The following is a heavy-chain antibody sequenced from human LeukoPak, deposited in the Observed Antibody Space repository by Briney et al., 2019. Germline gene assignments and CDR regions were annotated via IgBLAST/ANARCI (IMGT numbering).Heavy chain of an antibody. V-gene: IGHV4-61*02. CDR1: GGSISSSSYY. J-gene: IGHJ3*02. D-gene: IGHD6-6*01. CDR2: IYTSGST. Sequence: SETLSLTCTVSGGSISSSSYYWSWIRQPAGKGLEWIGRIYTSGSTNYNPSLKSRVTISVDTSKNQFSLKLSSVTAADTAVYYCARYSSSWAFDIWGQGTMVTVSS. CDR3: ARYSSSWAFDI.